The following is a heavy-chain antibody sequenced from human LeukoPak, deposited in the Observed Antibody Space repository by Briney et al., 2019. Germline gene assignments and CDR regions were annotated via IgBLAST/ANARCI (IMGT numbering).Heavy chain of an antibody. D-gene: IGHD6-6*01. CDR3: ARVSSSSSGPFDY. V-gene: IGHV3-64*01. J-gene: IGHJ4*02. CDR1: GFTFGSYA. CDR2: ISSNGGST. Sequence: PGGSLRLSCAASGFTFGSYAMHWVRQAPGKGLEYVSAISSNGGSTYCANSVKGRFTISRDNSKNTLYLQMGSLRAEDMAVYYCARVSSSSSGPFDYWGQGTLVTVSS.